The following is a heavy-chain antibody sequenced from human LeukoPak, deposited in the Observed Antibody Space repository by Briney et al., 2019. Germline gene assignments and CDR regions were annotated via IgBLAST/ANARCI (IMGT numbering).Heavy chain of an antibody. CDR3: ASWEGSTNY. Sequence: PGGSLRLSCAASGFTFSSYGMSWVRQAPGKGLEWVSAISGSGGSTYYADSVKGRFTMSRDNGKNSVYLQMNSLRPEDTAVYYCASWEGSTNYWGQGTLVTVSS. J-gene: IGHJ4*02. V-gene: IGHV3-23*01. CDR2: ISGSGGST. CDR1: GFTFSSYG. D-gene: IGHD1-26*01.